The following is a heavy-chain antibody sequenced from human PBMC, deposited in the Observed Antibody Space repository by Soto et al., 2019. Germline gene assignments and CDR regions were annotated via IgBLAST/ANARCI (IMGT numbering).Heavy chain of an antibody. J-gene: IGHJ4*02. CDR3: ARDLEFIDGNISHREY. D-gene: IGHD3-10*01. Sequence: SVKVSCKASGGTFRNHVFNWVRQAPGQGLEWMGGIIPIIGTPNYAQKFQGRVTITADASTNTVYLDVSHLRSQYTAVYYCARDLEFIDGNISHREYWGQGTLRTISS. V-gene: IGHV1-69*13. CDR2: IIPIIGTP. CDR1: GGTFRNHV.